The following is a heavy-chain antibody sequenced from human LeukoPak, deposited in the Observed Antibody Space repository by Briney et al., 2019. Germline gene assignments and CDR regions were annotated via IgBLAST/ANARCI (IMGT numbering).Heavy chain of an antibody. V-gene: IGHV3-7*01. CDR1: GFIFSTYW. D-gene: IGHD1-14*01. CDR3: AREEPAHDY. Sequence: PGGSLRLSCAASGFIFSTYWMSWVRQAPGKGLEWVANIKQDGSEKYYVDSVKGRFTISRDNAKNSLYLQMNSVRAEDTAVYYCAREEPAHDYWGQGTLVTVSS. CDR2: IKQDGSEK. J-gene: IGHJ4*02.